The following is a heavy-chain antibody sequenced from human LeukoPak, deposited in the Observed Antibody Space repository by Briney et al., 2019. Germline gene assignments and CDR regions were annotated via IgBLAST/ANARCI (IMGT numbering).Heavy chain of an antibody. J-gene: IGHJ4*02. CDR2: ISSSGSTI. CDR3: ATYRQVLLPFES. CDR1: GFTFSRYG. D-gene: IGHD5-18*01. V-gene: IGHV3-48*03. Sequence: GGSLRLSCAASGFTFSRYGMNWVRQAPGKGLEWVSYISSSGSTIYYADSVKGRFTISRDNAKNSLYLQMNSLRAEDTAIYYCATYRQVLLPFESWGQGTLVTVSS.